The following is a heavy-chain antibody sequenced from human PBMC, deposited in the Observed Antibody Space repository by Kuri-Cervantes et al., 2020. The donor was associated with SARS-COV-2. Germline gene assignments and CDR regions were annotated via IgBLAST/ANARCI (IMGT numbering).Heavy chain of an antibody. J-gene: IGHJ3*02. D-gene: IGHD6-13*01. CDR1: GYTLTELS. CDR2: IIPILGIA. V-gene: IGHV1-69*10. CDR3: ARDHSSSYYDAFDI. Sequence: SVKVSCKVSGYTLTELSMHWVRQAPGKGLEWMGGIIPILGIANYAQKFQGRVTITADKSTSTAYMELSSLRSEDTAVYYCARDHSSSYYDAFDIWGQGTMVTVSS.